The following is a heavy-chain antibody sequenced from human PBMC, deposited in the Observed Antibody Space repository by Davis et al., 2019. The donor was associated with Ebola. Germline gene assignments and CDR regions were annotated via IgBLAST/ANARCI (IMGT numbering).Heavy chain of an antibody. CDR3: ARGYCSGGSCYEYYYGMDV. CDR2: IYYTGTT. Sequence: MPSETLSLTCAVYGRSFSGYYWSWIRQAPGKGLEWIGYIYYTGTTYYNPSLKSRVTISVDTSKNQFSLKLSSVTAADTAVYYCARGYCSGGSCYEYYYGMDVWGQGTTVTVSS. D-gene: IGHD2-15*01. CDR1: GRSFSGYY. V-gene: IGHV4-59*12. J-gene: IGHJ6*02.